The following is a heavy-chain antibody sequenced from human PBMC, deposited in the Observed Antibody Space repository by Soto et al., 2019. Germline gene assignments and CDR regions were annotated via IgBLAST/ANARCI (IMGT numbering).Heavy chain of an antibody. CDR3: AKTPKYGSGSYHDY. J-gene: IGHJ4*02. CDR1: GFNFRSYS. V-gene: IGHV3-23*01. D-gene: IGHD3-10*01. CDR2: ISGSGGST. Sequence: GSLRLSCAAPGFNFRSYSMSWVRQAPGKGLEWVSAISGSGGSTYYADSVKGRFTISRDNSKNTLYLQMNSLRAEDTAVYYCAKTPKYGSGSYHDYWGQGTLVTVSS.